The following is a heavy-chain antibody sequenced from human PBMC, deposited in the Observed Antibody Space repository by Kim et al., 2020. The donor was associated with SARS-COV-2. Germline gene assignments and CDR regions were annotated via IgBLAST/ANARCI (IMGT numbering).Heavy chain of an antibody. CDR3: ARDIVVVVADHGTVGY. D-gene: IGHD2-15*01. CDR1: GGSISSSSYY. V-gene: IGHV4-39*07. CDR2: IYYSGST. J-gene: IGHJ4*02. Sequence: SETLSLTCTVSGGSISSSSYYWGWIRQPPGKGLEWIGSIYYSGSTYYNPSLKSRVTISVDTSKNQFSLKLSSVTAADTAVYYCARDIVVVVADHGTVGYWGQGTLVTVSS.